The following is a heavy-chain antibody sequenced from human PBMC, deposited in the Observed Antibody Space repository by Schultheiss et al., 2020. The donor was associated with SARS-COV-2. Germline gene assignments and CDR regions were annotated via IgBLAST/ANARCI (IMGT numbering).Heavy chain of an antibody. CDR3: ARVQGLQLTVDY. Sequence: SETLSLTCTVSGGSISSYYWSWIRQPPGKGLEWIGYIYYSGSTYYNPSLKSRVTISVDTSKNQFSLKLSSVTAADTAVYYCARVQGLQLTVDYWGQGTLVTVSS. J-gene: IGHJ4*02. CDR1: GGSISSYY. V-gene: IGHV4-59*06. CDR2: IYYSGST. D-gene: IGHD1-1*01.